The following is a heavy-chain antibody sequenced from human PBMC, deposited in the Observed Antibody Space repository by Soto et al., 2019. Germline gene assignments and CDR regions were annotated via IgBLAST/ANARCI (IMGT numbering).Heavy chain of an antibody. CDR3: AKDMGAAACRGWYFDL. CDR1: GFTFDDYA. Sequence: EVQLVESGGGLVQPGRSLRLSCAASGFTFDDYAMHWVRQAPGKGLEWVSGISWNSGSIGYADSVKGRFTISRDNAKNSLYLQMNSLRAEDTALYYCAKDMGAAACRGWYFDLWGRGTLVTVSS. D-gene: IGHD6-13*01. J-gene: IGHJ2*01. CDR2: ISWNSGSI. V-gene: IGHV3-9*01.